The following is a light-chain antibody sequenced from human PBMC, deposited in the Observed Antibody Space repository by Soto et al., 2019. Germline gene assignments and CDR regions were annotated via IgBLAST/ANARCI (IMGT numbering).Light chain of an antibody. Sequence: DIVLTQSPGTLSLSPGERATLSCRASRSFSRTYLAWYQQKPGQAPRLLIFATSSRATGIPDRFSGSGSGTDFTLTISRLEPEDFAVYYCQQYNNWPPLTFGGGTKVEIK. CDR3: QQYNNWPPLT. V-gene: IGKV3-20*01. CDR1: RSFSRTY. CDR2: ATS. J-gene: IGKJ4*01.